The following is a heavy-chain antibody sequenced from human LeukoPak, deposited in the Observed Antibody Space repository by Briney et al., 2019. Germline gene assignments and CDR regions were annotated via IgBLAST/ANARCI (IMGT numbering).Heavy chain of an antibody. V-gene: IGHV3-74*01. J-gene: IGHJ6*03. CDR1: GFTFSTYW. CDR2: INTDGSSP. Sequence: GGSLRLSCAASGFTFSTYWMYWVRQAPGKGLVWVSHINTDGSSPNYADSVKGRFTISRDNAKNTLYLQMNSLTVEDTAVYYCARGGYLPFDYYYYYYMDVWGKGTTVTVSS. CDR3: ARGGYLPFDYYYYYYMDV. D-gene: IGHD3-16*01.